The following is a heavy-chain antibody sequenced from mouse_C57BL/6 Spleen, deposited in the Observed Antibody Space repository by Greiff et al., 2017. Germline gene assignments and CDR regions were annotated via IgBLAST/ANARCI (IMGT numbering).Heavy chain of an antibody. D-gene: IGHD1-1*01. CDR2: IGPNSGGT. CDR1: GYTFTSYW. Sequence: VQLQQPGAELVKPGASVKLSCKASGYTFTSYWMHWVKQRPGRGLEWIGRIGPNSGGTKYNEKFKGKATLTVDKPSSTAYMQLSSLTSEDSAVYYCARGDYGSSSAMDYWGQGTSVTVSS. CDR3: ARGDYGSSSAMDY. V-gene: IGHV1-72*01. J-gene: IGHJ4*01.